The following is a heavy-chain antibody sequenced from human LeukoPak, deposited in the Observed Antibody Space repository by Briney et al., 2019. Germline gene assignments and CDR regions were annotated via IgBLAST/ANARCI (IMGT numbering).Heavy chain of an antibody. CDR1: GFTFSSYA. D-gene: IGHD1-26*01. CDR2: ISYDGSNK. Sequence: PGGSLRLSCAASGFTFSSYAMHWVRQAPGKGLEWVAVISYDGSNKYYADSVKGRFTISRDNSKNTLYLQMNSLRAEDTAVYYCASNSGSYLEYFQHWGQGTLVTVSS. CDR3: ASNSGSYLEYFQH. J-gene: IGHJ1*01. V-gene: IGHV3-30-3*01.